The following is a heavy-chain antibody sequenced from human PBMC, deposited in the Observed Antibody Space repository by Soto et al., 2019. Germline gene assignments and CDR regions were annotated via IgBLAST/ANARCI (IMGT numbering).Heavy chain of an antibody. Sequence: QVQLVESGGGVVQPGRSLRLSCAASGFTFSNYAMFWVRQAPGKGLEWVAVISYDGSNKYYADSVKGRFTISRDNSKNTLYLQMNSLRAEDTAVYYCARGGAFPRNPFYYWGQGTLVTVSS. CDR2: ISYDGSNK. J-gene: IGHJ4*02. CDR3: ARGGAFPRNPFYY. D-gene: IGHD3-16*01. V-gene: IGHV3-30-3*01. CDR1: GFTFSNYA.